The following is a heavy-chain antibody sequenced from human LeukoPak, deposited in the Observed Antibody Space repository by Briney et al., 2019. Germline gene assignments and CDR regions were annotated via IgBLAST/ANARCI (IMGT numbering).Heavy chain of an antibody. CDR1: GFTFSSYE. J-gene: IGHJ4*02. CDR3: ARGGAEQLGL. V-gene: IGHV3-48*03. Sequence: PGGTLRLSCAVSGFTFSSYEMNWGRQAPGEGLERVSYIRSSGSTIYYAHSVKGRFTISRDNAKNSLYLQMNSLRAEDTAVYYCARGGAEQLGLWGQGTLVTVSS. D-gene: IGHD6-6*01. CDR2: IRSSGSTI.